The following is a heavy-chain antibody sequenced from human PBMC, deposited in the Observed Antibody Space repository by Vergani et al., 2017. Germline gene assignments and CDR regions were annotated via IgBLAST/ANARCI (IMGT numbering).Heavy chain of an antibody. V-gene: IGHV3-30*03. CDR2: ISYDGTQK. D-gene: IGHD1-1*01. CDR1: RYTFRTYG. Sequence: QEQLVESGGGVVQPGRSLRLSCAASRYTFRTYGMHWVRQAPGKGLEWVAVISYDGTQKYYADSVKGRFTISRDNSKSTLYLQMNSLRTEDTAVYYCATKSCCTPGCQIVYFREWGQGTLVTVSS. J-gene: IGHJ1*01. CDR3: ATKSCCTPGCQIVYFRE.